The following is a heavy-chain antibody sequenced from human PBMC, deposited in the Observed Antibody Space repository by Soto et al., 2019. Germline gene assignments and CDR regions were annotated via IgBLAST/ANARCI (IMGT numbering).Heavy chain of an antibody. CDR2: ISWNSGSI. V-gene: IGHV3-9*01. Sequence: EVQLVESGGGLVQPGRSLRLSCAASGFTFDDYAMHWVRQAPGKGLEWVSGISWNSGSIGYADSVKGRFTISRDNAKNSLYLQMNSLRAEDTALYYCAKDSYSSSSHYFDYWGQGTLVTVSS. J-gene: IGHJ4*02. CDR3: AKDSYSSSSHYFDY. CDR1: GFTFDDYA. D-gene: IGHD6-6*01.